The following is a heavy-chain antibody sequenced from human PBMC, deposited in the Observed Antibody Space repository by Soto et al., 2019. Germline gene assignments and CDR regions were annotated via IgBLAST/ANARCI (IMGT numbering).Heavy chain of an antibody. CDR1: GFTFDDYA. CDR2: ISWNSGSI. J-gene: IGHJ5*02. V-gene: IGHV3-9*01. D-gene: IGHD6-19*01. CDR3: AKGSSSGWYKNWFDP. Sequence: PGGSLRLSCAASGFTFDDYAMHWVRQAPGKGLEWVSGISWNSGSIGYADSVKGRFTISRDNAKNSLYLQMNSLRAEDTALYYCAKGSSSGWYKNWFDPWGQGTLVTVS.